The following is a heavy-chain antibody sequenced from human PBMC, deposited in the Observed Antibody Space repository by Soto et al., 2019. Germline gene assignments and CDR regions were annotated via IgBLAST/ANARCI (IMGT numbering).Heavy chain of an antibody. CDR2: IKGDGSEK. Sequence: GESLKISCVASGFTFTSYWMSWVRQAPGKGLEWVANIKGDGSEKRYVDSVKGRLTISRDNAKNSVYLQMNSLRVEDTALYYCGRDEVRNGVGVWGQGTTVTVSS. CDR1: GFTFTSYW. CDR3: GRDEVRNGVGV. J-gene: IGHJ6*02. V-gene: IGHV3-7*01.